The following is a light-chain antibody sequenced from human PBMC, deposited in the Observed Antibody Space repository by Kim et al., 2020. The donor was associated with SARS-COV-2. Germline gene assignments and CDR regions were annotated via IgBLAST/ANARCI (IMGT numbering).Light chain of an antibody. CDR2: DAS. CDR1: QSVSSY. J-gene: IGKJ3*01. V-gene: IGKV3-11*01. CDR3: HQRINWPLT. Sequence: EIVLTQSPATLSLSPGERATLSCRASQSVSSYLAWYQQKPGQAPRLLIYDASNRATGIPARFSGSGSGTDFTLTISSLEPEDFAVYYCHQRINWPLTFGPGTKVDIK.